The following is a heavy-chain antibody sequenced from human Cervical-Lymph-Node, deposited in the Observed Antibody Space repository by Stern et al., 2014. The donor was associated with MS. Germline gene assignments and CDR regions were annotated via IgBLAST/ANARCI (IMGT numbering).Heavy chain of an antibody. D-gene: IGHD2-2*01. CDR3: ARRHCSSRRCGWFDP. CDR2: INPGDSDT. Sequence: EVQLVESGAEVKKPGESLKISCKGSGYSFTSYWIGWVRPMTGNGLGWMGIINPGDSDTRYSPSFPGQRTISPDKSISTAYLQWSSLKASDTAMYYCARRHCSSRRCGWFDPWGQGTLVTVSS. V-gene: IGHV5-51*01. J-gene: IGHJ5*02. CDR1: GYSFTSYW.